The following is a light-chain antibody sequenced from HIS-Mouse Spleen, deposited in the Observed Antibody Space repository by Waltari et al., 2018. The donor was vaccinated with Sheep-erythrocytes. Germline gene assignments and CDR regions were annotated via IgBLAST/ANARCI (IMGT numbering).Light chain of an antibody. Sequence: QSALTQPASVSGSPGQSITIPCTGTSSDVGGYNYVSWYQPHPGKAPKLMIYEVSKRPSGVSNRFSGSKSGNTASLTISGLQAEDEADYYCSSYTSSSTWVFGGGTKLTVL. V-gene: IGLV2-14*01. CDR3: SSYTSSSTWV. J-gene: IGLJ3*02. CDR2: EVS. CDR1: SSDVGGYNY.